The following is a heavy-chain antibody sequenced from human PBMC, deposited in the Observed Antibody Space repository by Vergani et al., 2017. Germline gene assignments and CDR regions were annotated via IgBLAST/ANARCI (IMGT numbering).Heavy chain of an antibody. CDR2: IYPADSDT. CDR3: ARHTTYTDS. D-gene: IGHD1-1*01. J-gene: IGHJ4*02. CDR1: EYSFGIYW. Sequence: DVELVQSGPEMRKPGESLKISCKGSEYSFGIYWIGWVRQMPGKGLEWMGIIYPADSDTRYSPSFQGQVTISADKSISTAFLQWDSLKASDTALYYCARHTTYTDSWGQGTLVTVSS. V-gene: IGHV5-51*01.